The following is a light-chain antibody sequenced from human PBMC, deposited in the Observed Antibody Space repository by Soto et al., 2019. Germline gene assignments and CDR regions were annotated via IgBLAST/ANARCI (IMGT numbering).Light chain of an antibody. V-gene: IGKV3-11*01. CDR1: HSVSSS. CDR2: GAS. Sequence: EVVMTQSPATLSVSPGERATLSCRASHSVSSSLAWYQQKPGQAPRLLISGASTRAAGIPARFSGSRSGTDFTLTISSLEPEDFGVYFCHQRNKFGQGTRLEIK. CDR3: HQRNK. J-gene: IGKJ5*01.